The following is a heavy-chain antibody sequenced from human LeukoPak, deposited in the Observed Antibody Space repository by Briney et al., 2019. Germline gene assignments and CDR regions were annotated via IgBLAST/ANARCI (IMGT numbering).Heavy chain of an antibody. J-gene: IGHJ3*02. CDR2: MNPNSGNT. Sequence: ASVKVSCKASGYTFTGYYMHWVRQATGQGLEWMGWMNPNSGNTGYAQKFQGRVTMTRNTSISTAYMELSSLRSEDTAVYYCASEVAINAFDIWGQGTMVTVSS. CDR3: ASEVAINAFDI. CDR1: GYTFTGYY. D-gene: IGHD5-12*01. V-gene: IGHV1-8*02.